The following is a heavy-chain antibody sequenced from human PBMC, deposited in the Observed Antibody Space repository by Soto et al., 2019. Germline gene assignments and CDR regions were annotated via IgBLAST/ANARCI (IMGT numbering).Heavy chain of an antibody. CDR3: ARGLGYYYDSSGYYDFVY. J-gene: IGHJ4*02. CDR1: GYTFTGYY. D-gene: IGHD3-22*01. Sequence: ASVKVSCKASGYTFTGYYMHWVRQAPGQGLEWMGWINPNSGGTNYAQKFQGWVTMTRDTSISTAYMELSRLRSDDTAVYYCARGLGYYYDSSGYYDFVYWGQGTLVTVSS. V-gene: IGHV1-2*04. CDR2: INPNSGGT.